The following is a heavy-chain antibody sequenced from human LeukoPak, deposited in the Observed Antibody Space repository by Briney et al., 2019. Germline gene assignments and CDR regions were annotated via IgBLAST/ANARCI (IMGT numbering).Heavy chain of an antibody. D-gene: IGHD5-18*01. V-gene: IGHV1-69*04. CDR3: ARGKEAELWSPLFDY. J-gene: IGHJ4*02. Sequence: SVKVSCKASGGTFSSYAISWVRQAPGQGLEWMGRIIPILGIANYAQKFQGRVTITADKSTSTAYMELSSLRSEDTAVYYCARGKEAELWSPLFDYWGQGTLVTVSS. CDR1: GGTFSSYA. CDR2: IIPILGIA.